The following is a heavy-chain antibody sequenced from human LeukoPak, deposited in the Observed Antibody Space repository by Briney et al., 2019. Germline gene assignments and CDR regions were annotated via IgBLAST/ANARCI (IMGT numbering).Heavy chain of an antibody. J-gene: IGHJ6*03. CDR1: GGSISSSSYY. D-gene: IGHD3-3*01. CDR3: AGDPDYDFWSGYSHYYYMDV. CDR2: IYYSGST. Sequence: SETLSLTCTVSGGSISSSSYYWGWIRQPPGKGLEWIGSIYYSGSTNYNPSLKSRVTISVDTSKNQFSLKLSSVTVADTAVYYCAGDPDYDFWSGYSHYYYMDVWGKGTTVTVSS. V-gene: IGHV4-39*07.